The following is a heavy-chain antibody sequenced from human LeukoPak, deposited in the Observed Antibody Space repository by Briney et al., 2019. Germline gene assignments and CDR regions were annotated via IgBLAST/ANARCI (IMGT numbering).Heavy chain of an antibody. CDR3: AREISVAGTGVGY. CDR2: ISSNGGST. D-gene: IGHD6-19*01. Sequence: GGSLRLSCAASGFTFSSYAMHWVRQAPGKGLEFVSAISSNGGSTYYANSVKGRFTISRDNAKNSLYLQMNSLRAEDTAVYYCAREISVAGTGVGYWGQGTLVTVSS. V-gene: IGHV3-64*01. J-gene: IGHJ4*02. CDR1: GFTFSSYA.